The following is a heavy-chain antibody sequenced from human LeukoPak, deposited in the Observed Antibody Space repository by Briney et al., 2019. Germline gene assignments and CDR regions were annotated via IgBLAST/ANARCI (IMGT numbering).Heavy chain of an antibody. V-gene: IGHV3-9*01. CDR1: GFTFDDYA. D-gene: IGHD3-10*01. CDR3: AKDPRFGELLPIYYFDY. CDR2: ISWNSGSI. Sequence: PGRSLRLSCAASGFTFDDYAMHWVRQAPGKGLEWVSGISWNSGSIGYADSVKGRFTISRDNAKNSLYLQMNSLRAEDTALYYCAKDPRFGELLPIYYFDYWGQGTLVTVSS. J-gene: IGHJ4*02.